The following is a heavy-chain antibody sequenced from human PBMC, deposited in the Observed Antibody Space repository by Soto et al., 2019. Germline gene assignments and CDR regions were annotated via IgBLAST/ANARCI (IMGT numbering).Heavy chain of an antibody. J-gene: IGHJ4*02. CDR2: IIPIFGTA. V-gene: IGHV1-69*13. Sequence: VASVKVSCKASGGTFSSYAISWLRQAPGQGLEWMGGIIPIFGTANYAQKFQGRVTITADESTSTAYMELSSLRSEDTAVYYCAREGYYDSSGYQPEGYFDYWGQGTLVTVSS. CDR1: GGTFSSYA. D-gene: IGHD3-22*01. CDR3: AREGYYDSSGYQPEGYFDY.